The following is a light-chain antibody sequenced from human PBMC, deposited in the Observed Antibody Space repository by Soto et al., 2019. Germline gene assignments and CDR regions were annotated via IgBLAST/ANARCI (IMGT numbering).Light chain of an antibody. CDR2: EES. Sequence: DIHLTQSPSSLSASVGDRVTITCRASQAITNNFAWHQQTPENPPKLLIYEESTLHSGVPPSFSGRKVGTQFILTIDSLQHEDFATYYCQQVNSYPRTFGGGTKVDIK. CDR1: QAITNN. CDR3: QQVNSYPRT. V-gene: IGKV1-9*01. J-gene: IGKJ4*01.